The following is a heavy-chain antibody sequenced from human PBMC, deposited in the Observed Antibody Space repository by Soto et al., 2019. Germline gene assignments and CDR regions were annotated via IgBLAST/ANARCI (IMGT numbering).Heavy chain of an antibody. CDR3: ARLEKGYCSSTSCYAEIYYYYYMDV. V-gene: IGHV4-34*01. Sequence: PSETLSLTCAVSGGSFSGYYWSWIRQPPGKGLEWIGEINHSGSTNYNPSLKSRVTISVDTSKNQFSLKLSSVTAADTAVYYCARLEKGYCSSTSCYAEIYYYYYMDVWGKGTTVTVSS. CDR1: GGSFSGYY. D-gene: IGHD2-2*01. CDR2: INHSGST. J-gene: IGHJ6*03.